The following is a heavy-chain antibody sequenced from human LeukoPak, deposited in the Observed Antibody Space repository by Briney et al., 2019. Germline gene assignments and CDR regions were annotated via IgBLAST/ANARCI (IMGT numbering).Heavy chain of an antibody. D-gene: IGHD3/OR15-3a*01. CDR2: IYYTGNT. CDR3: ARQTGSGLFILP. CDR1: GGSFSSSNSY. J-gene: IGHJ4*02. Sequence: SETLSLTCAVYGGSFSSSNSYWGWIRQPPGKGLEWIGSIYYTGNTYYNASLKSRVTISIDTSKNQISLRLTSVTATDTAIYYCARQTGSGLFILPGGQGTLVTVSS. V-gene: IGHV4-39*01.